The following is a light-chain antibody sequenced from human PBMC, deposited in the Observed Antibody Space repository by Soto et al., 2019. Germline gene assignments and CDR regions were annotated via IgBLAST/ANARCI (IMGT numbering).Light chain of an antibody. CDR3: QSYASSLSAVV. Sequence: QSVLTQPPSVSRAPGQRVTISCTGSSSNIGAGYDVNWYQQLPGTAPKHLIYGNSNRPSGVPDRFSGSKSGTSASLAITGLQAEDEADYYCQSYASSLSAVVFGGGTKVTVL. V-gene: IGLV1-40*01. CDR1: SSNIGAGYD. J-gene: IGLJ2*01. CDR2: GNS.